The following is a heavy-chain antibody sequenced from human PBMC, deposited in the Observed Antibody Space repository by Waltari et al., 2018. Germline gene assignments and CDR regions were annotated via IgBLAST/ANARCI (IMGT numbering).Heavy chain of an antibody. CDR1: GSTFSTPW. D-gene: IGHD1-1*01. J-gene: IGHJ4*02. V-gene: IGHV5-51*01. CDR2: IYPDDSDT. CDR3: ARRPKATTNFDS. Sequence: VQLEQSGVEVKTPGESLTISCKGSGSTFSTPWIGWVRQLPGKGREWMGIIYPDDSDTRYSLSFQGQVARSVDKSTSTAYLQWTSLKASDTAMYYCARRPKATTNFDSWGRGTLVTVS.